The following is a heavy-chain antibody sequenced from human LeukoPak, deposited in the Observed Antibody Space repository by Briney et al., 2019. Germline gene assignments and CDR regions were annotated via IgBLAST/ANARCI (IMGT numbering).Heavy chain of an antibody. CDR1: GDSVSSGSYY. Sequence: KPSETLSLTCTVSGDSVSSGSYYWSWIRQPPGKGLEWIGYIYYSGSTNYNPSLKSRVTISVDTSKNQFSLKLSSVTAADTAVYYCARARRIAVAGYDAFDIWGQGTMVTVSS. J-gene: IGHJ3*02. CDR2: IYYSGST. CDR3: ARARRIAVAGYDAFDI. D-gene: IGHD6-19*01. V-gene: IGHV4-61*01.